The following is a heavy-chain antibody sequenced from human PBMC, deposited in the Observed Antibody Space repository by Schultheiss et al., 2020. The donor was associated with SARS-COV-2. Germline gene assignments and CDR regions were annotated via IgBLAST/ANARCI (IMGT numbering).Heavy chain of an antibody. V-gene: IGHV4-61*01. CDR1: GGSVSNGYFY. CDR3: VRGPLHYDSLTGYYPLVFDI. J-gene: IGHJ3*02. Sequence: SETLSLTCTVSGGSVSNGYFYWSWIRQPPGKGLEWIGNIYYMGSINYNPSLKSRVTISLDTSKNQFALKLSSVTAADTAVYYCVRGPLHYDSLTGYYPLVFDIWGQGTMVTVSS. CDR2: IYYMGSI. D-gene: IGHD3-9*01.